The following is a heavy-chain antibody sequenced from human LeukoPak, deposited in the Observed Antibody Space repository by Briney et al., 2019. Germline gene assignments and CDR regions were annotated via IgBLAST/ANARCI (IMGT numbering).Heavy chain of an antibody. V-gene: IGHV4-4*09. CDR1: GGSISSYY. D-gene: IGHD4-11*01. CDR3: ASGLQASTPYYYYYYYMDV. J-gene: IGHJ6*03. CDR2: IYTSGST. Sequence: SETLSLTCTVSGGSISSYYWSWIRQPPGKGLEWIGYIYTSGSTNYNPSLKSRVTISVDTSKNQFSLKLSSVTAADTAVYYCASGLQASTPYYYYYYYMDVWGKGTTVTVSS.